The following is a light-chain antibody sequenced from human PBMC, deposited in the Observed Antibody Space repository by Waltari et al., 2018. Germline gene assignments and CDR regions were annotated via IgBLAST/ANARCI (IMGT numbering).Light chain of an antibody. Sequence: QSVLTQPPSVSAAPGQKVTISCSGSSSNIGNNYVSWYQQLPGTAPKLLIYDNNKRPSGIPDRCAVAKSGTSATLDITALQTGDEADYYCGTWDSSLSAVVFGGGTKLTVL. CDR3: GTWDSSLSAVV. CDR2: DNN. CDR1: SSNIGNNY. V-gene: IGLV1-51*01. J-gene: IGLJ2*01.